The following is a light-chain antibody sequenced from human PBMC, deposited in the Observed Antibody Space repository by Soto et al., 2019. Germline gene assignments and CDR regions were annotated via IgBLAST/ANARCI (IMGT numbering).Light chain of an antibody. CDR1: SSDVGGYNY. V-gene: IGLV2-11*01. J-gene: IGLJ1*01. CDR2: DVS. Sequence: QSALTQPRSVSGSPGQSVTISCTGTSSDVGGYNYVSWYQQHPGKAPKLMIYDVSKRPSGVPDRFSGYKSGNTASLTISGLQADDEADYCCCSYAGNYYVFGTGTKVTVL. CDR3: CSYAGNYYV.